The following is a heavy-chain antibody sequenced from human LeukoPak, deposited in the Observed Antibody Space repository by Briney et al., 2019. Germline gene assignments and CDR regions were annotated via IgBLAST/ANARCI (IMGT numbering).Heavy chain of an antibody. CDR3: ARVRSIVGADTWFDP. CDR1: GGSISSYY. V-gene: IGHV4-59*01. Sequence: SETLSLTCTVSGGSISSYYWSWIRQPPGKGLEWIGYIYYSGSTNYNPSLKSRVTISVDTSKNQFSLKLSSVTAADTAVYYCARVRSIVGADTWFDPWGQGTLVTVSS. CDR2: IYYSGST. J-gene: IGHJ5*02. D-gene: IGHD1-26*01.